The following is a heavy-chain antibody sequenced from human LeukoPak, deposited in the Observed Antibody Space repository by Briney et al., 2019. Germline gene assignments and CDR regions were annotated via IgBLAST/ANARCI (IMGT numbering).Heavy chain of an antibody. CDR1: GFTFSSYE. CDR2: ISSSGSTI. V-gene: IGHV3-48*03. Sequence: GGSLRLSCAASGFTFSSYEMNWVRQAPGKGLEWVSYISSSGSTIYYADSAKGRFTISRDNANNSLYLQMNSLRVEDTAVYYCATLWDPVAGTTQPLLWGQGTLVTVSS. D-gene: IGHD6-19*01. J-gene: IGHJ4*02. CDR3: ATLWDPVAGTTQPLL.